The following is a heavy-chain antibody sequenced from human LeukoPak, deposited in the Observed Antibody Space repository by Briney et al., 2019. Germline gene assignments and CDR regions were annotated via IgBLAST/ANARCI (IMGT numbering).Heavy chain of an antibody. CDR2: IHYSGST. J-gene: IGHJ5*01. V-gene: IGHV4-59*01. CDR1: GGSITSYF. Sequence: SETLSLTCSVSGGSITSYFWSWIRQPPGKGLEWIGYIHYSGSTNYNPSLKGRVTISPDTSKNQLFLKLNSVTAADTAVYYCARLVWLGESPGSWFDSWGQGTLVTVSS. D-gene: IGHD3-10*01. CDR3: ARLVWLGESPGSWFDS.